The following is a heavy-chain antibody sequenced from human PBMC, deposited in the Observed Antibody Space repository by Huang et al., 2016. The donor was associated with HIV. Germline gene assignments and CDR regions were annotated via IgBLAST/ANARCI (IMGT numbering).Heavy chain of an antibody. CDR3: AKDGRGSGTYYDYFEY. CDR1: GFTFTKFD. D-gene: IGHD1-26*01. Sequence: QVQLVESGGGVVQPGRSLRLSCAAFGFTFTKFDMPWVRQAPGKGLEWVAIISYEGSSKYHADSVKGRFTISRDNSKNTVYLQMNSLRVEDTAVYYCAKDGRGSGTYYDYFEYWGQGTLVTVSS. V-gene: IGHV3-30*18. CDR2: ISYEGSSK. J-gene: IGHJ4*02.